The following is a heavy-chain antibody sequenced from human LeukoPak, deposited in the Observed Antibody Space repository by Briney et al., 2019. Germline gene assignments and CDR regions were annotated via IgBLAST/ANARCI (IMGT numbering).Heavy chain of an antibody. Sequence: PGGSLRLSCAASGFTFSNYNMNWVRQAPGKGLEWVSSITSSSTYIYYADSVKGRFTISRDNAKNSLYLQMNSLRAEDTALYYCARDATTDVGIVYMDVWGKGTTVTISS. CDR2: ITSSSTYI. J-gene: IGHJ6*03. CDR1: GFTFSNYN. D-gene: IGHD4-23*01. CDR3: ARDATTDVGIVYMDV. V-gene: IGHV3-21*01.